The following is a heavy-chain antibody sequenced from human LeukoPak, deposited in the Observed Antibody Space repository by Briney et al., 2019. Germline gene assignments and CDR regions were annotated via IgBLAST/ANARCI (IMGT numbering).Heavy chain of an antibody. CDR2: ISSSSSYI. V-gene: IGHV3-21*01. CDR3: ARGGDYDSSDYFDY. Sequence: GGSLRLSCAASGFTFSSYRMTWVRQAPGKGLEWVSSISSSSSYIYYADSVKGRFTISRGNAKNSLYLQMNSLRAEDTAVYYCARGGDYDSSDYFDYWGQGTLVTVSS. J-gene: IGHJ4*02. CDR1: GFTFSSYR. D-gene: IGHD3-22*01.